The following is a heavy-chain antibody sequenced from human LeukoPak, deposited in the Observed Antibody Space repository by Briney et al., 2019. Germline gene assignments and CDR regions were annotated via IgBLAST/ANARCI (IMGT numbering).Heavy chain of an antibody. D-gene: IGHD5-12*01. V-gene: IGHV3-13*01. CDR1: GFTFSSYD. Sequence: PGGSLRLSCAASGFTFSSYDMHWVRHATGKGLEWVSAIGTAGDTYYPGSVKGRFTISRENAKNSLYLQMNSLRAGDTAVYYCARANNGYSGYDPSYAFDIWGQGTMVTVSS. CDR3: ARANNGYSGYDPSYAFDI. J-gene: IGHJ3*02. CDR2: IGTAGDT.